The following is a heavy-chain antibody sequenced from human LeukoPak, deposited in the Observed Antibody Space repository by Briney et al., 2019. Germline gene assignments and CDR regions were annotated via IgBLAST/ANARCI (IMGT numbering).Heavy chain of an antibody. CDR1: GFTFSSYA. D-gene: IGHD6-19*01. J-gene: IGHJ4*02. Sequence: GGSLRLSCAASGFTFSSYAMSWIRQAPGKGLEWVSAISGSGGSTYYADSVKGRFTISRDNSKNTLYLQMNSLRAEDTAVYYCAASGWYAPFDYWGQGTLVTVSS. CDR3: AASGWYAPFDY. V-gene: IGHV3-23*01. CDR2: ISGSGGST.